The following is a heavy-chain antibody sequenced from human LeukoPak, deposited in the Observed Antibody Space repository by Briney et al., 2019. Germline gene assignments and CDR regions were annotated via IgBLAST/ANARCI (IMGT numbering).Heavy chain of an antibody. CDR2: IYYSGST. J-gene: IGHJ3*02. Sequence: PSETLSLTCTVSGGSISNYYWSWIRQPPGKGLEWIGSIYYSGSTYYNPSLKSRVTISVDTSKNQFSLKLSSVTAADTAVYYCARPLGDAFDIWGQGTMVTVSS. D-gene: IGHD7-27*01. CDR1: GGSISNYY. V-gene: IGHV4-59*05. CDR3: ARPLGDAFDI.